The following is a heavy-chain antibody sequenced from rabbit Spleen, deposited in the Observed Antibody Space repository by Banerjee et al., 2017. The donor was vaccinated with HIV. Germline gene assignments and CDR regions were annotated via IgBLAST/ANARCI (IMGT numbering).Heavy chain of an antibody. CDR2: VYTTNGKT. CDR1: GVSFSSSYD. J-gene: IGHJ4*01. CDR3: ARDAGSGPYIDGYFDL. D-gene: IGHD8-1*01. V-gene: IGHV1S40*01. Sequence: QSLEESGGDLVKPGASLTLTCTASGVSFSSSYDMCWVRQAPGKGLEWIACVYTTNGKTYYASWAKGRFTISKTSSTTVTLQMTSLTVADTATYFCARDAGSGPYIDGYFDLWGPGTLVPS.